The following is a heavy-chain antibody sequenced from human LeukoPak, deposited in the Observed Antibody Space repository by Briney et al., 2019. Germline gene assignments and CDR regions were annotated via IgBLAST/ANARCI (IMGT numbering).Heavy chain of an antibody. CDR3: ARDIRWSTTSWYYYYMDV. CDR1: GGSISSSSYY. CDR2: IYYSGST. Sequence: SETLSLTCTVSGGSISSSSYYWGWIRQPPGKGLEWIGTIYYSGSTYYNPSLKSRVTISVDTSKNQFSLKLSSVTAPDTAVYYCARDIRWSTTSWYYYYMDVWGKGTTVTVSS. V-gene: IGHV4-39*07. J-gene: IGHJ6*03. D-gene: IGHD2-2*01.